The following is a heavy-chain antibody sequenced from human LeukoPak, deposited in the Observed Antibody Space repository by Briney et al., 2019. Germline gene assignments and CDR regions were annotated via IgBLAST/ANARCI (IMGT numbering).Heavy chain of an antibody. Sequence: ASVKVSCKASGYTFTSYYMHWVRQAPGQGLEWMGWINPNSGGTNYAQKFQGRVTMTRDTSISTAYMELSRLRSDDTAVYYCARDTYYYDSSGYYAPLDYWGQGTLVTVSS. CDR1: GYTFTSYY. D-gene: IGHD3-22*01. J-gene: IGHJ4*02. CDR2: INPNSGGT. V-gene: IGHV1-2*02. CDR3: ARDTYYYDSSGYYAPLDY.